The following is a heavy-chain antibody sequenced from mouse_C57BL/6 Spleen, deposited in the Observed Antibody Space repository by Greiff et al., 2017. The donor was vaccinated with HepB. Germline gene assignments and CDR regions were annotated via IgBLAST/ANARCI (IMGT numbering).Heavy chain of an antibody. D-gene: IGHD1-1*01. Sequence: EVQLQESGAELVRPGSSVKMSCKTSGYTFTSYGINWVKQRPGQGLEWIGYIYIGNGYTEYNEKFKGKATLTSDTSSSTAYMQLSSLTSEDSAIYCCARWDYGSSYSYYFDYWGQGTTLTVSS. CDR1: GYTFTSYG. V-gene: IGHV1-58*01. J-gene: IGHJ2*01. CDR2: IYIGNGYT. CDR3: ARWDYGSSYSYYFDY.